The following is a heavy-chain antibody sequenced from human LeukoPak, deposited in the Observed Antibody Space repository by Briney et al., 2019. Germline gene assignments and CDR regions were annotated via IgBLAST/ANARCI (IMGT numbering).Heavy chain of an antibody. CDR2: IDPNSGGT. Sequence: ASVKVSCKASGYTITGYYIHWVRQAPGQGLEWMGWIDPNSGGTAYAQKFQGRVTMTRDTSISTVYMELSRLRSDDTAVYYCTNVYNSGWYFDYWGQGTLVTVSS. D-gene: IGHD6-19*01. V-gene: IGHV1-2*02. J-gene: IGHJ4*02. CDR3: TNVYNSGWYFDY. CDR1: GYTITGYY.